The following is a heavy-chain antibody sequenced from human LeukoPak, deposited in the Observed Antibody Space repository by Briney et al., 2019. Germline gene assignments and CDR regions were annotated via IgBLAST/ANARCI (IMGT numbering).Heavy chain of an antibody. Sequence: PSETLSLTCTVSGGSIESYYWTWIRQPPGKGLEWIGFISYSGNTNYNPSLKSRVTISLDTSKNQFSLKLSSVTAADTAVYYCARGGRITMIVENNFDYWGQGTLVTVSS. D-gene: IGHD3-22*01. CDR3: ARGGRITMIVENNFDY. J-gene: IGHJ4*02. CDR2: ISYSGNT. V-gene: IGHV4-59*01. CDR1: GGSIESYY.